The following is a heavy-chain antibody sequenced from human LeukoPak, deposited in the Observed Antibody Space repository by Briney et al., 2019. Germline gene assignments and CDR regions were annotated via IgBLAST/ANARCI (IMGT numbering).Heavy chain of an antibody. D-gene: IGHD2-15*01. CDR1: GFTFSSYS. CDR3: ASAPPHTYCSGGSCPRDV. Sequence: PGGSLRLSCAASGFTFSSYSMTWVRQAPGKGLEWVSSISSSSSYIYYADAVKGRFTISRDNAKNSLYLQMNSLRAEDTAVYYCASAPPHTYCSGGSCPRDVWGQGTTVTVSS. V-gene: IGHV3-21*01. CDR2: ISSSSSYI. J-gene: IGHJ6*02.